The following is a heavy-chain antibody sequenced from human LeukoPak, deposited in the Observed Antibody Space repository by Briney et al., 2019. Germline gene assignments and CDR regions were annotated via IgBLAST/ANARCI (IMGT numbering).Heavy chain of an antibody. Sequence: NHGESLRISCKVSGYSFTSYWISWVRQMPGKGLEWMAIIYPGDSDTRYSPSFQGQLPISADKSISTAYLQCSSLTASDTAMYYCVRLGTSATYFDFWGQGTLVTVSS. CDR1: GYSFTSYW. J-gene: IGHJ4*02. D-gene: IGHD2-15*01. CDR2: IYPGDSDT. V-gene: IGHV5-51*01. CDR3: VRLGTSATYFDF.